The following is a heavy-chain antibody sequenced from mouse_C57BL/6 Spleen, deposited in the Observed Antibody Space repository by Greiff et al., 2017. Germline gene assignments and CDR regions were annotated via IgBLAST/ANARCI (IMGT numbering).Heavy chain of an antibody. Sequence: VQLKESGAELAKPGASVKLSCKASGYTFTSYWMHWVKQRPGQGLEWIGYINPSSGYTKYNQKFKDKATLTADKSSSTAYMQLSSLTYEDSAVYYCATGGYDVDYAMDYWGQGTSVTVSS. CDR3: ATGGYDVDYAMDY. J-gene: IGHJ4*01. CDR2: INPSSGYT. D-gene: IGHD2-2*01. V-gene: IGHV1-7*01. CDR1: GYTFTSYW.